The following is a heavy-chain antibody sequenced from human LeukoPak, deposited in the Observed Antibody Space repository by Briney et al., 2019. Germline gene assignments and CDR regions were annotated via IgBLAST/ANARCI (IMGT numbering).Heavy chain of an antibody. V-gene: IGHV4-4*07. CDR1: GVSISSYY. Sequence: PSETLSLTCTVSGVSISSYYWSWVRQPAGKGLEWIGRVYTSGITNYNPSLKSRLTLSLDTSKNQFSLNLRSVTAADTAMYYCARSAKQWLPNWLDPWGQGTLVTVSS. CDR3: ARSAKQWLPNWLDP. CDR2: VYTSGIT. D-gene: IGHD6-19*01. J-gene: IGHJ5*02.